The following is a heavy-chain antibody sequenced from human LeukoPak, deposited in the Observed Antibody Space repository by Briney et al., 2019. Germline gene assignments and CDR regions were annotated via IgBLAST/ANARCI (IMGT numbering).Heavy chain of an antibody. J-gene: IGHJ4*02. CDR3: ARDLLLDY. D-gene: IGHD2-15*01. Sequence: GGSLRLSCAASGFTFNTYTMNWVRQAPGKGLEWVSYISGSSGIIDYADSVRGRFTISRDNSKNTLYLQMNSLRAEDTAVYYCARDLLLDYWGQGTLVTVSS. CDR1: GFTFNTYT. CDR2: ISGSSGII. V-gene: IGHV3-48*01.